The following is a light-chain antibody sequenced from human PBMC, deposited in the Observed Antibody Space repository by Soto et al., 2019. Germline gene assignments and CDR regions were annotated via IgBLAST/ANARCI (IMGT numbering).Light chain of an antibody. J-gene: IGKJ5*01. CDR3: QQYTTSAIT. CDR1: QSVSSN. Sequence: EIVMTQSPATLSVSPGERATLSCRASQSVSSNLAWYQQKPGQAPRLLIYAASTRATGIPARFSGSGSGTDFTFTISRLEPEDFAVYYCQQYTTSAITFGQGTRLEIK. V-gene: IGKV3-15*01. CDR2: AAS.